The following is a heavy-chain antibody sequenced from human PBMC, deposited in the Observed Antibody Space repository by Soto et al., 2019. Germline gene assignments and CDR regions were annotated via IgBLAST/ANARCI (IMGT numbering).Heavy chain of an antibody. Sequence: QVQLVQSGAEVKKPGASVKLSCKASGDTFINYYIHWVRQAPGQGLEWMGIFNPTSGSTNYAQKFQGRVPLTMDTSTRTVYMELSSLRFDDTAVYYCARDLAAGDYWGQGTLVTVAS. D-gene: IGHD6-13*01. CDR3: ARDLAAGDY. V-gene: IGHV1-46*01. CDR1: GDTFINYY. J-gene: IGHJ4*02. CDR2: FNPTSGST.